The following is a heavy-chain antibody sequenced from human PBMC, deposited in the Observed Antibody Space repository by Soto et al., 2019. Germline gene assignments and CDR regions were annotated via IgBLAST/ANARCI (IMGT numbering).Heavy chain of an antibody. J-gene: IGHJ5*02. CDR1: GFTLSSHA. Sequence: QVQLVESGGAVVQPGKSLRLSCAASGFTLSSHAMHWVRQTPGKGLEWLSIISYDGSTTYYSDSVKGRFTISRDNSKNTLYPQMSSLRPDDTGVYFCARHLASTVTTSGWFDPWGQGTLVTVSS. CDR3: ARHLASTVTTSGWFDP. V-gene: IGHV3-30-3*01. CDR2: ISYDGSTT. D-gene: IGHD4-4*01.